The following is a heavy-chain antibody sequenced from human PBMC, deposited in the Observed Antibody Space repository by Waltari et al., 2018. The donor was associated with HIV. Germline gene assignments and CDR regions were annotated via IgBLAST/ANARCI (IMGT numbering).Heavy chain of an antibody. CDR3: SRPSGPLHSYGMDV. CDR2: ITSEAYGGTA. V-gene: IGHV3-49*05. J-gene: IGHJ6*02. D-gene: IGHD1-26*01. CDR1: GFTFGDYG. Sequence: EVHLMESGGGLVKPGRSLRLSCRGSGFTFGDYGLSWFRQAPGKGLEWVVFITSEAYGGTAEYAASVTGRFTISREDSKSTAYMQMNRLESEDTGVYFCSRPSGPLHSYGMDVWGQGTTVIVSS.